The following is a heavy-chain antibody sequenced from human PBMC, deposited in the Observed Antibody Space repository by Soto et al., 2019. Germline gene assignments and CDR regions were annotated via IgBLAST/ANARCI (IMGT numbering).Heavy chain of an antibody. CDR1: GFTFSSYV. V-gene: IGHV3-23*01. CDR3: AKDLCIMGATPRGAWVDP. Sequence: EVQLLESGGGLVQPGGSLRLSCAASGFTFSSYVMTWVRQAPGKGLEWVSAVSGRGGSTYYADSVKGRFTISRDNSKQTLYLQTTSLGAEDTAVYYCAKDLCIMGATPRGAWVDPWGQGTLVTVSS. CDR2: VSGRGGST. D-gene: IGHD1-26*01. J-gene: IGHJ5*02.